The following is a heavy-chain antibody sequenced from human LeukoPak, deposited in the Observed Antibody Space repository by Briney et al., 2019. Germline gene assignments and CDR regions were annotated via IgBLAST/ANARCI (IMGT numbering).Heavy chain of an antibody. Sequence: PGGSLRLSCAASGFTFNGYWMSWVRQAPGKGLEWVANIKQDGSEKYYVDSVKGRFTISRDNAKNSLYLQMNSLRAEDTAVYYCARPYTIFGVVSLFDYWGQGTLVTVSS. J-gene: IGHJ4*02. CDR2: IKQDGSEK. D-gene: IGHD3-3*01. CDR1: GFTFNGYW. V-gene: IGHV3-7*01. CDR3: ARPYTIFGVVSLFDY.